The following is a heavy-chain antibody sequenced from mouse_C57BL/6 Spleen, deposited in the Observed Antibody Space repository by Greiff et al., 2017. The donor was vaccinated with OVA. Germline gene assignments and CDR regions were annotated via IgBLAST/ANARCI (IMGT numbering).Heavy chain of an antibody. J-gene: IGHJ3*01. CDR3: TTSTSYYSPAWFAY. CDR2: IDPENGDT. Sequence: VQLQQSGAELVRPGASVKLFCTASGFNIKDDYMHWVKPRPEQGLEWIGWIDPENGDTEYAPKFQGKATITADTSSNTAYLQLSSLTAEDTAVYYCTTSTSYYSPAWFAYWGQGTLVTVSA. CDR1: GFNIKDDY. D-gene: IGHD2-12*01. V-gene: IGHV14-4*01.